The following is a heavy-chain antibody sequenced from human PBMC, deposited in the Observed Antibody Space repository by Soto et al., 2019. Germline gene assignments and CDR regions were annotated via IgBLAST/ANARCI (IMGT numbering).Heavy chain of an antibody. CDR1: GFTFSSYA. J-gene: IGHJ3*02. CDR2: ISVSGGST. CDR3: AKSFGSIAAADAFDI. Sequence: PGGSLRLSCGASGFTFSSYAISWVRQAPGKGLEWVSAISVSGGSTYYADSVKGRFTISSDNSKNTLYLQMNSLRAEATAVYYCAKSFGSIAAADAFDIWGQGTMVTVSS. D-gene: IGHD6-13*01. V-gene: IGHV3-23*01.